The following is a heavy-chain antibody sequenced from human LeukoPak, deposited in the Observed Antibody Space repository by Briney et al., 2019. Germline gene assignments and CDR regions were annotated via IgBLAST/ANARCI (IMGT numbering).Heavy chain of an antibody. Sequence: SETLSLTCSVSGGSISSYYWSWIRQPAGKGLEWIGRIYTSGSTNYNPSLKSRVTMSVDTSKNQFSLKLSSVTAADTAVYYCARAVYYGSGSYSYFDPWGQGTLVTVSS. CDR1: GGSISSYY. J-gene: IGHJ5*02. CDR2: IYTSGST. CDR3: ARAVYYGSGSYSYFDP. D-gene: IGHD3-10*01. V-gene: IGHV4-4*07.